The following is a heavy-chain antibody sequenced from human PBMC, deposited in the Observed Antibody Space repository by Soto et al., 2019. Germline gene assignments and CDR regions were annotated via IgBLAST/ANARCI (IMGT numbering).Heavy chain of an antibody. CDR1: GSPFSTYG. CDR2: ISNGGDYI. D-gene: IGHD3-3*02. J-gene: IGHJ4*02. Sequence: EVQVVESGGGLVKPGGSLRLSCTASGSPFSTYGMNWVRQAPGKGLEWISSISNGGDYIYYADSVQGRFTISRDKAKNSLYLQMNSLRAEDTAVYFCARDESAGSSIRYWGQGTLVTVSS. CDR3: ARDESAGSSIRY. V-gene: IGHV3-21*01.